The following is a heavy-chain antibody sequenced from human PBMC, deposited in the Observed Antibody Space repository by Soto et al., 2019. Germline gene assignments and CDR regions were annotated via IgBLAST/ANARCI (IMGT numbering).Heavy chain of an antibody. CDR2: IKSKTDGGTT. CDR1: GVTFSNAW. J-gene: IGHJ4*02. Sequence: GGSLRLCCAASGVTFSNAWMNWVRQAPGKGLEWVGRIKSKTDGGTTDYAAPVKGRFTISRDDSKNTLYLQMNSLKTEDTAVYYCTTDSYGDYFGWVAGVSAHWGQGTLVTVSS. CDR3: TTDSYGDYFGWVAGVSAH. D-gene: IGHD4-17*01. V-gene: IGHV3-15*07.